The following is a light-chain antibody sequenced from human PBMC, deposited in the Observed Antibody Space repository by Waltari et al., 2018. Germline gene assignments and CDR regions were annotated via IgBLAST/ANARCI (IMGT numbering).Light chain of an antibody. Sequence: ASQSVGTALAWYQKKLGQAPRLVIFGASRRATGIPDRFSGRGFGTEFSLTISRLEPEVFAVYYCQHYVRLPGTFGLGTKVEI. J-gene: IGKJ1*01. CDR3: QHYVRLPGT. V-gene: IGKV3-20*01. CDR2: GAS. CDR1: QSVGTA.